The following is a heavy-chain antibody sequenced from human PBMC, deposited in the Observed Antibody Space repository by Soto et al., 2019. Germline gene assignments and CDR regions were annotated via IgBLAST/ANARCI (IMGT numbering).Heavy chain of an antibody. CDR1: GGTFSSYA. V-gene: IGHV1-69*13. J-gene: IGHJ5*02. CDR2: IIPIFGTA. Sequence: GASVKVSCKASGGTFSSYAISWVRQAPGQGLEWMGGIIPIFGTANYAQKFQGRVTITADESTSTAYMELSSLRSEDTAVYYCARERPDDFWSGYYLDNWFDPWGQGTLVTVYS. CDR3: ARERPDDFWSGYYLDNWFDP. D-gene: IGHD3-3*01.